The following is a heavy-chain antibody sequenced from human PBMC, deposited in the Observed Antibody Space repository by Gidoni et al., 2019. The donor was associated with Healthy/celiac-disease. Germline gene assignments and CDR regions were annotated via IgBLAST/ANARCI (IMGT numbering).Heavy chain of an antibody. D-gene: IGHD1-1*01. V-gene: IGHV4-39*01. J-gene: IGHJ4*02. CDR3: ARGGYGYFDY. CDR2: IYYSGST. Sequence: QLQLQASVPGLVNPSPTLSLSRTVSGGSISSSSYYWGCIRQPPGKGLEWIGGIYYSGSTYYKPSLRSRVTISVDTSKNQFSLKLSSVTAADTAVYYCARGGYGYFDYWGQGTLVTVSS. CDR1: GGSISSSSYY.